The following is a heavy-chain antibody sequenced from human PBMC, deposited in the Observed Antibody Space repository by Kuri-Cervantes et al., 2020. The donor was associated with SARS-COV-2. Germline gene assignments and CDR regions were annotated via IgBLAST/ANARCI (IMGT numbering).Heavy chain of an antibody. CDR2: ISGSGGST. D-gene: IGHD1-26*01. CDR3: AKDQWELLGGGY. CDR1: GFTFSSYA. V-gene: IGHV3-23*01. J-gene: IGHJ4*02. Sequence: GESLKISCAASGFTFSSYAMSWVRQAPGKGLEWVSAISGSGGSTYYADSVKGRSTISRDNSKNTLYLQMNSLRAEDTAIYYCAKDQWELLGGGYWGQGTLVTVSS.